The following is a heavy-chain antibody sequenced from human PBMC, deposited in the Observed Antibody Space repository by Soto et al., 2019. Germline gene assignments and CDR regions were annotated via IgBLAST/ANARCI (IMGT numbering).Heavy chain of an antibody. J-gene: IGHJ5*02. CDR1: GFTFSTTH. V-gene: IGHV3-30*03. CDR2: VSADGSNK. CDR3: AREKGSSGRAAWFDP. Sequence: QEQLAESGGGVVQPGKSLRLSCAASGFTFSTTHMHWVRQAPGRGLEWVALVSADGSNKVYGASVEGRFTISRDNSKNTLELQMDSLRAEDTAIYYCAREKGSSGRAAWFDPWGQGTLVTVSS. D-gene: IGHD3-10*01.